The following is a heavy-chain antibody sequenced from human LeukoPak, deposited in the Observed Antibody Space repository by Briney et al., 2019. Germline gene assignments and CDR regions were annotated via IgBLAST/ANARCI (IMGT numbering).Heavy chain of an antibody. D-gene: IGHD3-3*01. CDR1: GGSITTTNW. CDR2: VHLDGRT. Sequence: SETLSLTCGVSGGSITTTNWWTWVRQPPGKGLEWIGEVHLDGRTNYNPSLESRLTISVELSENHISLRLTSVTAADTAVYYCAREGGFYRPLDYSGQGTLVTVSS. V-gene: IGHV4-4*02. J-gene: IGHJ4*02. CDR3: AREGGFYRPLDY.